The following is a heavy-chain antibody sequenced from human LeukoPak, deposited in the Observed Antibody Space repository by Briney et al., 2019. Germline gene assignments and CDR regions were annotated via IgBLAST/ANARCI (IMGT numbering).Heavy chain of an antibody. CDR1: GGSISSYY. CDR3: ARHVGYYGSGSYQYYYYYHMDV. Sequence: PSETLSLTCTVSGGSISSYYWSWIRQPPGKGLEWIGYIYYSGSTNYNPSLKSRVTISVDTSKNQFSLKLSSVTAADTAVYYCARHVGYYGSGSYQYYYYYHMDVWGKGTTVTISS. V-gene: IGHV4-59*08. J-gene: IGHJ6*03. D-gene: IGHD3-10*01. CDR2: IYYSGST.